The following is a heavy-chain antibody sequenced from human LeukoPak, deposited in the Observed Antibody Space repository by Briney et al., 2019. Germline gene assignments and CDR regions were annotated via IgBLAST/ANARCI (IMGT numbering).Heavy chain of an antibody. J-gene: IGHJ3*02. V-gene: IGHV4-31*03. Sequence: PSQTLSLTRTVSGSSISSGGYYWSWLRQHPGKGLEWIGYIYYSGSTYYNPSLKSRVTISVDTSKNQFSLKLSSVTAADTAVYYCAREEAPGAAFDIWGQGTMVTVSS. CDR3: AREEAPGAAFDI. CDR2: IYYSGST. CDR1: GSSISSGGYY.